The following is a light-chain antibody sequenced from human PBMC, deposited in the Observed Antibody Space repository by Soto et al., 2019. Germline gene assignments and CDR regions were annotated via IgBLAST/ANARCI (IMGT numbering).Light chain of an antibody. CDR3: QQYGSSPLT. CDR2: GAS. J-gene: IGKJ4*02. V-gene: IGKV3-20*01. Sequence: EIVLTQSPGTLSLSPGERATLSCRASLIVSSSYLAWYQQKPVQAPRLLIYGASSRATGIPDRFSGSGSGTDFTLSISRLEPEDFAVYYCQQYGSSPLTFGGGTKVDIK. CDR1: LIVSSSY.